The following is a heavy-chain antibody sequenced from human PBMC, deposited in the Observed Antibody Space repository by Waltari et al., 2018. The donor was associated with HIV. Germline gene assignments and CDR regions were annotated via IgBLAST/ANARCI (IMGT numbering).Heavy chain of an antibody. CDR2: VSYSGST. CDR3: AGGAVTDRYYDN. V-gene: IGHV4-59*01. J-gene: IGHJ4*02. CDR1: IGSIISYY. D-gene: IGHD4-17*01. Sequence: QVQLRESGPGLVKPSETLSLTCTVSIGSIISYYWSWSRQPPGKGLGWIASVSYSGSTNYNPALRSRVTRSVDTSKNQFSLSLSSGTAADTAVYYWAGGAVTDRYYDNWGQGILVTVSS.